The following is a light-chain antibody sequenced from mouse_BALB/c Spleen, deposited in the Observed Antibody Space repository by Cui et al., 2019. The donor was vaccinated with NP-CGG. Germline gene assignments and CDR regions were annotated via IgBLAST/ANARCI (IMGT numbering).Light chain of an antibody. CDR1: TGAVTTSNY. Sequence: HAVLCQESALTTSPGETVTLTCRSSTGAVTTSNYANWVQEKPDHLFTGLIGGTNNRVPGVPARFSGSLIGDKAALTITGTQTEDEAIYFCALWYSNHWVFGGGTKLTVL. CDR2: GTN. V-gene: IGLV1*01. J-gene: IGLJ1*01. CDR3: ALWYSNHWV.